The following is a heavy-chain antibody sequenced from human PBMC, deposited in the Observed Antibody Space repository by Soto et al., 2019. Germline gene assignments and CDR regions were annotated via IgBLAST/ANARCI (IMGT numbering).Heavy chain of an antibody. CDR2: FHYSGST. D-gene: IGHD3-16*01. J-gene: IGHJ4*02. Sequence: QVQVQESGPGLVRPSETLSLTCTVSGGYISSRDSYWGLIRQPPGNGMEWIGSFHYSGSTYYNPTLKSRVTITVDTSKNQLSLRVTSVTAADTAVYYCARGFGRSNFDYWGQGTLVTVSS. CDR3: ARGFGRSNFDY. V-gene: IGHV4-39*01. CDR1: GGYISSRDSY.